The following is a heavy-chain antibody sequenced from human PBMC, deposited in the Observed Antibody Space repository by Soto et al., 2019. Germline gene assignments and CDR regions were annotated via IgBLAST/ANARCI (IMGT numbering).Heavy chain of an antibody. J-gene: IGHJ6*02. Sequence: PGGSLRLSCAASGFTFSSHGMHWVRQAPGKGLEWVAVIWYDGSDKYYTDSVKGRFTISRDNSKNTLYLQMNSLRAEDTAVYSCARGNYNYYYAMDVWGQGTTVTVSS. CDR2: IWYDGSDK. CDR3: ARGNYNYYYAMDV. CDR1: GFTFSSHG. V-gene: IGHV3-33*01.